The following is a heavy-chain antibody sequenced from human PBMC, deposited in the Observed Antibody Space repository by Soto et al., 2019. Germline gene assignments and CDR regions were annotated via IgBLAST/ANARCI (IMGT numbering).Heavy chain of an antibody. J-gene: IGHJ6*04. V-gene: IGHV3-9*01. CDR2: IYWGSNRI. Sequence: EVQLVESGGGLVQPGGSLTLSCVASGSTFEDYAMHWVRQAPGKGLEWVAGIYWGSNRIGYADSVKGRFATSRDNAKRSLYLQMNSLTGADTAFYYCTKDVTAGGADVWGKGTMVTVSS. CDR3: TKDVTAGGADV. CDR1: GSTFEDYA. D-gene: IGHD2-21*01.